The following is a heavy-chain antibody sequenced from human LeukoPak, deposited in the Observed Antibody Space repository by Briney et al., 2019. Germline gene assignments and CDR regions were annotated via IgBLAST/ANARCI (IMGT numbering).Heavy chain of an antibody. J-gene: IGHJ2*01. Sequence: PSETLSLTCTVSGGSISSSSYYWGWIRQPPGKGLEWIGYIYYSGSTNYNPSLKSRITISVDTSRNQFSLKLSSATAADTAVYYCARLYRVTTVTIDYWYFDLWGRGTLVTVSS. CDR1: GGSISSSSYY. CDR3: ARLYRVTTVTIDYWYFDL. CDR2: IYYSGST. V-gene: IGHV4-61*05. D-gene: IGHD4-17*01.